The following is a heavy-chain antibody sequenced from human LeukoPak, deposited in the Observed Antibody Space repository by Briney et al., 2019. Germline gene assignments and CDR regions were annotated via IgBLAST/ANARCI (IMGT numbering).Heavy chain of an antibody. CDR3: AREEYSSPHQDY. D-gene: IGHD6-13*01. CDR2: INQDGGEK. Sequence: AGGSLRLSCAASGFTFSSYWMSWVHQAPGKGLEWVANINQDGGEKYYVDSVKGRFTISRDNAKNSLYLQMNSLRAEDTAVYYCAREEYSSPHQDYWGQGTLVTVSS. J-gene: IGHJ4*02. CDR1: GFTFSSYW. V-gene: IGHV3-7*01.